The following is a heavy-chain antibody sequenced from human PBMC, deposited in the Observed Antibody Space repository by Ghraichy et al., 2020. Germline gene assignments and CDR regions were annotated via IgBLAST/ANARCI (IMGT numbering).Heavy chain of an antibody. CDR1: GFSIAADGVG. Sequence: SGPTLVKPTQTLTLTCTLSGFSIAADGVGVGWIRQAPGKALEWLAFIYWDDDKRYSPSLSGRLIVTKDTSKNQVVLMMTDVDPEDTATYFCARRRAQRGSWNEGCFDIWGQGAPVAVSS. V-gene: IGHV2-5*02. CDR2: IYWDDDK. J-gene: IGHJ4*02. D-gene: IGHD6-13*01. CDR3: ARRRAQRGSWNEGCFDI.